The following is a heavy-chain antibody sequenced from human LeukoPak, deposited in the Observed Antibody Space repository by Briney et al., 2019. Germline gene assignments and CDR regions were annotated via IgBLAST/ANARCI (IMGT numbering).Heavy chain of an antibody. CDR3: AKYHYGSVTSLGY. J-gene: IGHJ4*02. D-gene: IGHD3-10*01. CDR1: GFTFSGSG. Sequence: GGSLRLSCAASGFTFSGSGMHWVRQASGKGLEWVGRIRSKANSYATAYAASVKGRFTISRDNAKKSLSLQMNSLRAEDTAVYYCAKYHYGSVTSLGYWGQGTLVTVSS. V-gene: IGHV3-73*01. CDR2: IRSKANSYAT.